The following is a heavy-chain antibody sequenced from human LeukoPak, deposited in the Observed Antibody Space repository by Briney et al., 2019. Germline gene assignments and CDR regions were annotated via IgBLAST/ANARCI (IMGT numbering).Heavy chain of an antibody. Sequence: PSETLSLTCTVSGGSISSYYWSWIRQPPGKGLEWIGYIYYSGSTNYNPSLKSRVTISVDTSKNQFSLKLSSVTAADTAVYYCARIWGAAGTIFDYWSQGTLVTVSS. J-gene: IGHJ4*02. V-gene: IGHV4-59*01. CDR1: GGSISSYY. CDR2: IYYSGST. CDR3: ARIWGAAGTIFDY. D-gene: IGHD6-13*01.